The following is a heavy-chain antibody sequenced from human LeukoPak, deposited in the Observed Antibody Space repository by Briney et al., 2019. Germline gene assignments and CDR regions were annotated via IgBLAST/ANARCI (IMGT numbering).Heavy chain of an antibody. V-gene: IGHV1-2*02. CDR3: ARGSGSGGKSQARYYYYMDV. CDR1: GYTFTSYG. J-gene: IGHJ6*03. D-gene: IGHD4-23*01. CDR2: INPNSGGT. Sequence: GASVKVSCKASGYTFTSYGISWVRQAPGQGLEWMGWINPNSGGTNYAQKFQGRVTMTRDTSISTAYMELSRLRSDDTAVYYCARGSGSGGKSQARYYYYMDVWGKGTTVTVSS.